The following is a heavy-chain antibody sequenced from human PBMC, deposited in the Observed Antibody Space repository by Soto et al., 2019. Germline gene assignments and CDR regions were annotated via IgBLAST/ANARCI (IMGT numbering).Heavy chain of an antibody. J-gene: IGHJ5*02. CDR1: GGSISSSSYY. CDR2: IYYSGST. CDR3: ASAGCSIFGVVISWFDP. V-gene: IGHV4-30-4*01. D-gene: IGHD3-3*01. Sequence: PSETLSLTCTVSGGSISSSSYYWRWIRQPPGKGLEWIGYIYYSGSTYYNPSLKSRVTISVDTSKNQFSLKLSSVTAADTVVYYCASAGCSIFGVVISWFDPWGQGTLVTVSS.